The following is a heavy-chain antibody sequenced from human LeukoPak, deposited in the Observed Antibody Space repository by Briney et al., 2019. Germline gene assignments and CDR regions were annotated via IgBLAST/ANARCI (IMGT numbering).Heavy chain of an antibody. D-gene: IGHD2-15*01. CDR1: GGTFSSYA. V-gene: IGHV1-69*13. Sequence: SVKVSCKASGGTFSSYAISWVRQAPGQGLEWMGGIIPIFGTANYAQKFQGRVTITADESTSTAYMELRSLRSDDTAVYYCARGSELPYYFDYWGQGTLVTVSS. CDR2: IIPIFGTA. CDR3: ARGSELPYYFDY. J-gene: IGHJ4*02.